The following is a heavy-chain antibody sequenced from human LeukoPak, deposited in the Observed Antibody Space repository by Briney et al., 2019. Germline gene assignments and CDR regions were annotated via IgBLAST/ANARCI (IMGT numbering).Heavy chain of an antibody. D-gene: IGHD3-22*01. CDR1: GFIFSSFG. CDR3: VKDRVHDSSSYYGYGY. CDR2: ISSNGGRT. V-gene: IGHV3-64D*09. J-gene: IGHJ4*02. Sequence: PGGSLRLSCPASGFIFSSFGWHWVHQAPGKGLEYVSAISSNGGRTYYADSVKGRFTISRDNSKNTLYLQMSSLRAEDTAVYYCVKDRVHDSSSYYGYGYWGQGTLVTVSS.